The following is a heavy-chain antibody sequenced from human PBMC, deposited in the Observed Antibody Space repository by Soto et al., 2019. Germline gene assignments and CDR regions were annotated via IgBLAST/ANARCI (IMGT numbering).Heavy chain of an antibody. J-gene: IGHJ6*02. V-gene: IGHV1-2*02. CDR3: AREDVTMVRGVIIYYYGMDV. CDR2: INPNSGGT. Sequence: ASVKVSCKASGYTFTGYYMHWVRQAPGQGLEWMGWINPNSGGTNYAQKFQGRVTMTRDTSISTAYMELSRLRSDDPAVYYCAREDVTMVRGVIIYYYGMDVWGQGTTVTVSS. D-gene: IGHD3-10*01. CDR1: GYTFTGYY.